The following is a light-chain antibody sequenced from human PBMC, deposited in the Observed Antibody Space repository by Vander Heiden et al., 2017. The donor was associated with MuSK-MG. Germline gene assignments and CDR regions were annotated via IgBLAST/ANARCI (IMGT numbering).Light chain of an antibody. CDR3: QQLSNWPRIT. Sequence: IVLTQSPATLSLSPGERATLSCRASQSVNSYLAWYQQKPGQAPRLLIYDASNGATGIPARFSGSGSGTDFTLTISSLEPEDSAVYYCQQLSNWPRITFGQGTRLEIK. V-gene: IGKV3-11*01. J-gene: IGKJ5*01. CDR2: DAS. CDR1: QSVNSY.